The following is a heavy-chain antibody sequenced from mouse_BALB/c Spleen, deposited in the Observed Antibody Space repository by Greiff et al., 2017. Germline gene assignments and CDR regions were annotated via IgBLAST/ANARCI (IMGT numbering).Heavy chain of an antibody. Sequence: EVKVVESGGGLVQPGGSRKLSCAASGFTFSSFGMHWVRQAPEKGLEWVAYISSGSSTIYYADTVKGRFTISRDNPKNTLFLQMTSLRSEDTAMYYCARGGLPPFAYWGQGTLVTVSA. CDR1: GFTFSSFG. J-gene: IGHJ3*01. V-gene: IGHV5-17*02. D-gene: IGHD3-1*01. CDR3: ARGGLPPFAY. CDR2: ISSGSSTI.